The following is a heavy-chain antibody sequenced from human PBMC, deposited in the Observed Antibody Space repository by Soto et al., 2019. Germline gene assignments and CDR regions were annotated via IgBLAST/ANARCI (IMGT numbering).Heavy chain of an antibody. CDR1: GYTFTSYD. CDR3: ARGEYCTNGVCYTVGMDV. J-gene: IGHJ6*02. CDR2: MNPNSGNT. D-gene: IGHD2-8*01. Sequence: ASEKVSCKASGYTFTSYDINWVRQATGQGLEWMGWMNPNSGNTGYAQKFQGRVTITRNTSISTAYMELSSLRSEDTAVYYCARGEYCTNGVCYTVGMDVWGQGTTVTVSS. V-gene: IGHV1-8*01.